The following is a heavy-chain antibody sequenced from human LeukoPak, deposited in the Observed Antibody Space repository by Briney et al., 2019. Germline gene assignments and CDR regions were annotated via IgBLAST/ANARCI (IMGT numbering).Heavy chain of an antibody. V-gene: IGHV3-30-3*01. CDR3: ARERGYIVVVPAAIYGMDV. CDR1: GFTFSSYA. CDR2: ISYDGSNK. J-gene: IGHJ6*02. D-gene: IGHD2-2*02. Sequence: GGSLRLSCAASGFTFSSYAMHWVRQAPGKGLEWVAVISYDGSNKYYADSVKGRFTISRDNSKNTLYLQMNRLRAEDTAVHYCARERGYIVVVPAAIYGMDVWGQGTTVTVSS.